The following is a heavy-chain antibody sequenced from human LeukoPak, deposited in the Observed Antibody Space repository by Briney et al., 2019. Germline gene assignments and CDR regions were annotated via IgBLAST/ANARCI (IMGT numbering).Heavy chain of an antibody. Sequence: GGSLRLSCAASGFTVSSNYMSWVRQAPGKGLEWVSVIYSGGSTYYADSVKGRFTISRDNSKNTLYLQMNSLRAEDTAVYYCAKVGASRITIFGVVITPLSFDYWGQGTLVTVSS. J-gene: IGHJ4*02. V-gene: IGHV3-53*01. CDR1: GFTVSSNY. CDR3: AKVGASRITIFGVVITPLSFDY. D-gene: IGHD3-3*01. CDR2: IYSGGST.